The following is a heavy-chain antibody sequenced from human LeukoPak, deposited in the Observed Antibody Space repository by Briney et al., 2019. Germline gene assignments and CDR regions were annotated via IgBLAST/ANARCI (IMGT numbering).Heavy chain of an antibody. CDR2: IVSDGYKS. V-gene: IGHV3-23*01. J-gene: IGHJ4*02. CDR1: GFTFSSYP. CDR3: AKDLFLFFGDS. Sequence: PGGSLRLSCAASGFTFSSYPMNWVRQAPGKGLEWVSTIVSDGYKSYYADSVRGRFAISRDNSQNTVYLQMNSLTAEDTAVYYCAKDLFLFFGDSRGQWTLVTVSS. D-gene: IGHD3-10*01.